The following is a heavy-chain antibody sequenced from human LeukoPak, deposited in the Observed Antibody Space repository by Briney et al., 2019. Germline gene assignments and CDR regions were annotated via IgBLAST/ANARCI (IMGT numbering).Heavy chain of an antibody. CDR3: ARISLSGWVNDH. CDR2: ISWNGGGG. CDR1: GFTFEDYG. Sequence: GGSLRLSCAVSGFTFEDYGMSWVRQLPGKGLEWVSGISWNGGGGYYADSVKGRFTISRDNAKDTLFLQMSSLRAEDTAIYYCARISLSGWVNDHWGQGTLVTVSS. V-gene: IGHV3-20*04. J-gene: IGHJ4*02. D-gene: IGHD6-19*01.